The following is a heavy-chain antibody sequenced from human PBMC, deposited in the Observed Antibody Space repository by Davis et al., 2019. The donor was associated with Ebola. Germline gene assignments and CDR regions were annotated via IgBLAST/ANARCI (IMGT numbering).Heavy chain of an antibody. CDR2: IYYSGSS. Sequence: MPSETLSLTCAVYGGSFSGYYWSWIRQPPGKGLEWIGYIYYSGSSNHNPSLRSRVTISVDTSKNQFSLKLSSVTAADTAVYYCARDRGYYYYGMDVWGQGTTVTVSS. CDR1: GGSFSGYY. V-gene: IGHV4-59*01. CDR3: ARDRGYYYYGMDV. D-gene: IGHD3-10*01. J-gene: IGHJ6*02.